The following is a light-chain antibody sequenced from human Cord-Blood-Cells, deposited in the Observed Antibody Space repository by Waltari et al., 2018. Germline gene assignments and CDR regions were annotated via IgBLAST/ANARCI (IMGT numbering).Light chain of an antibody. Sequence: DIAISQSLDFLAASLGERAPMNCKSSQRVLYSSNNKNYLARYQQKPAQPPKLLIYWASNRESGVPDRFSGSGSGTDFTLTSSSLQAEDVAVYYCEQYYSTPLPFGGGTKVEIK. CDR3: EQYYSTPLP. CDR1: QRVLYSSNNKNY. V-gene: IGKV4-1*01. J-gene: IGKJ4*01. CDR2: WAS.